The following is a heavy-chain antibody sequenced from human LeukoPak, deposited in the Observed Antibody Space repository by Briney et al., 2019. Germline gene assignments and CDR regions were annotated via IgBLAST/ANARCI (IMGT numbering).Heavy chain of an antibody. J-gene: IGHJ5*02. CDR3: ARSYYNWFDP. CDR2: ISSSGSTI. V-gene: IGHV3-48*03. D-gene: IGHD1-26*01. Sequence: PGGSLRLSCAASGFTFSSYEMNWVRQAPGKGLEWVSYISSSGSTIYYADSVKGRFTISRDNAKNSLYLQMNSLRAEDTAVYYCARSYYNWFDPWGQGTLVTVSS. CDR1: GFTFSSYE.